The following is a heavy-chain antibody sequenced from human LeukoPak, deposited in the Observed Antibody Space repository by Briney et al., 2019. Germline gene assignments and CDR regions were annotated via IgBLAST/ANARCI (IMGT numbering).Heavy chain of an antibody. V-gene: IGHV5-51*01. J-gene: IGHJ3*02. CDR1: GYSFTSYW. CDR2: IYPGDSDT. CDR3: ARRAGDGNNYRDAFDI. D-gene: IGHD5-24*01. Sequence: GESLKISCKASGYSFTSYWIGWVRQMPGKGLEWTGIIYPGDSDTRYSPSFQGQVSISVDKSISAAYLQWSSLKASDTALYYCARRAGDGNNYRDAFDIWGQGTMVTVSS.